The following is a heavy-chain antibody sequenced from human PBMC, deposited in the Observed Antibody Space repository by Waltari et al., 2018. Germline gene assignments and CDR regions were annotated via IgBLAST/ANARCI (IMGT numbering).Heavy chain of an antibody. Sequence: QVQLVESGGGVVQPGRSLRLSCAASGFTFNSYSMHWVRQAPGKALEWVAVISDVGRTIFYADWVKGRLTISRDNSRDTLFLEVSSLRVEDTAVYYCVKETTRLTGGLDHWGRGTLVTVSS. D-gene: IGHD3-16*01. CDR1: GFTFNSYS. V-gene: IGHV3-30*04. CDR2: ISDVGRTI. J-gene: IGHJ4*02. CDR3: VKETTRLTGGLDH.